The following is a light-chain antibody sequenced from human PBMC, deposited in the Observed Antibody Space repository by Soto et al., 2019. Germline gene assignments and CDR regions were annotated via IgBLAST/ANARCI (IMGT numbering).Light chain of an antibody. V-gene: IGKV1-39*01. J-gene: IGKJ2*01. CDR3: QHSYDTPYT. CDR1: RTIRSY. Sequence: DIQMTQSPSSLSAFVGDRVTITCRASRTIRSYLNWYQQKPGKPPKLLIYSADTLQNGVPSRFSGSGSGTDFTLTISSPQPEDSATYYCQHSYDTPYTFGQGSKLEIK. CDR2: SAD.